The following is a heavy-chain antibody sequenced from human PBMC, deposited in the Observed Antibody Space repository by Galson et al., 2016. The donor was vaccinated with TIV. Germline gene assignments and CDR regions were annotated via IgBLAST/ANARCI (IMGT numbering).Heavy chain of an antibody. CDR1: GFTFSNYP. CDR2: ISGRGGSI. J-gene: IGHJ4*02. Sequence: SLRLSCAASGFTFSNYPMSWVRQAPGKGLEWVSGISGRGGSIYYADSVKGRFTISRDNSKNTLYLEVNRLRVDDTAIYYCAKAQSSISLMAPLMPFDYWGQGALVTVSS. V-gene: IGHV3-23*01. D-gene: IGHD2-2*01. CDR3: AKAQSSISLMAPLMPFDY.